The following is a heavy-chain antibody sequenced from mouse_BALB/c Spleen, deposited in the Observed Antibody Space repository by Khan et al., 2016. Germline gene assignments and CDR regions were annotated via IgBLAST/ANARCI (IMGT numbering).Heavy chain of an antibody. CDR3: ARTARIKY. J-gene: IGHJ2*01. CDR2: ISYSGST. Sequence: EVQLQESGPGLVKPSQSLSLTCTVTGYSITSGYGWNWIRQFPGNKLEWMGYISYSGSTTYNPSLTSRIPITRDTSKNQFFLQLNSVTTEDTATYYCARTARIKYWVQGTTLTVSS. V-gene: IGHV3-2*02. CDR1: GYSITSGYG. D-gene: IGHD1-2*01.